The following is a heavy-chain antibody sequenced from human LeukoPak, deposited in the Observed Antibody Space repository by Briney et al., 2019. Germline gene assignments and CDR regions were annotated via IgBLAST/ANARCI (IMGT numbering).Heavy chain of an antibody. CDR1: GFTFTNAW. D-gene: IGHD3-22*01. Sequence: NPGGSLRLSCAASGFTFTNAWMSWVRQAPGKGLEWVGRIKSKTDGGTTDYAAPVKGRFTISRDDSKNTLYLQMNSLKTEDTAVYYCTTGLGAAYYYDSSGYYNFDYWGQGTLVTVSS. CDR3: TTGLGAAYYYDSSGYYNFDY. V-gene: IGHV3-15*01. J-gene: IGHJ4*02. CDR2: IKSKTDGGTT.